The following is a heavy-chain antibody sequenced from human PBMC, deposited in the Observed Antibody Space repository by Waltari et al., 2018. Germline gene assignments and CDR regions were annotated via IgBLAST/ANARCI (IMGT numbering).Heavy chain of an antibody. CDR2: IITFLDRT. Sequence: QVQLVQSGAEVKKPGSSVKVSCKASGCTLSSYPISWLRQAPGKGLEWMGRIITFLDRTNYAQKFQDRVTITADKSTNTAYMELRRLTSDDTAVYYCARPTGDATSSSNWFDPWGQGTLVTVSS. CDR1: GCTLSSYP. J-gene: IGHJ5*02. V-gene: IGHV1-69*04. CDR3: ARPTGDATSSSNWFDP. D-gene: IGHD6-6*01.